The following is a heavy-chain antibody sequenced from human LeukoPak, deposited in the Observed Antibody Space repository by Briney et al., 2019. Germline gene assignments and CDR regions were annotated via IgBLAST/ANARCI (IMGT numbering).Heavy chain of an antibody. CDR2: IYNSGST. V-gene: IGHV4-61*02. J-gene: IGHJ4*02. CDR3: ARLFEQ. Sequence: SETLSLPCTVSGGSMTGVTYYGSWIRRPAGKGLEWIGRIYNSGSTNYNPSLKSRLTISLDTSKNQFSLKLTPVTAADTALYYCARLFEQWGQGTLVTVSS. D-gene: IGHD3-16*01. CDR1: GGSMTGVTYY.